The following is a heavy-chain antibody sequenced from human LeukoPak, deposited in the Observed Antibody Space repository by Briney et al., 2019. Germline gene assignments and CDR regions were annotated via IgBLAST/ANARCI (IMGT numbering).Heavy chain of an antibody. CDR3: ARDSNVIAHAFDI. V-gene: IGHV3-21*01. J-gene: IGHJ3*02. CDR2: IGSSSTYI. D-gene: IGHD3-22*01. Sequence: GGSLRLSCAASGFSFSSSSMNWVRQAPGKGLEWVSSIGSSSTYIYYADSVKGRLTISRDNAKNSLYLHMNSLRAEDTAVYYCARDSNVIAHAFDIWGKGTMVTVSS. CDR1: GFSFSSSS.